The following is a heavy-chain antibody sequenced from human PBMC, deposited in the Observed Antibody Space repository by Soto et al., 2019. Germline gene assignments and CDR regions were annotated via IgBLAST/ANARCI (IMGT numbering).Heavy chain of an antibody. CDR1: GGSISSYY. CDR2: IYYSGST. J-gene: IGHJ5*02. Sequence: PSETLSLTCTVSGGSISSYYWSWIRQPPGKGLEWIGYIYYSGSTNYNPSLKSRVTISVDTSKNQFSLKPSSVTAADTAVYYCARDLPRGNWFDPWGQGTLVTVSS. V-gene: IGHV4-59*01. CDR3: ARDLPRGNWFDP.